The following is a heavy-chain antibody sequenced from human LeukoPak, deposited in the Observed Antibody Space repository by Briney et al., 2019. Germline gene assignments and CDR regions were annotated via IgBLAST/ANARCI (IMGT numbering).Heavy chain of an antibody. V-gene: IGHV1-2*02. CDR3: ARDYYDSSGYYTEYHFDY. D-gene: IGHD3-22*01. Sequence: ASVKVSCKASGYTFTGYYMHWVRQAPGQGLEWMGWINPNSGGTNYAQKFQGRVTMTRDTSISTAYMELSRLRSDDTAVYYCARDYYDSSGYYTEYHFDYWGQGTLVTVSS. CDR2: INPNSGGT. J-gene: IGHJ4*02. CDR1: GYTFTGYY.